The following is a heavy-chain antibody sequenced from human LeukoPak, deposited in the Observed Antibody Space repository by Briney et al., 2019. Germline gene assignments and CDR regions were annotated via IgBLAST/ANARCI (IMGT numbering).Heavy chain of an antibody. CDR3: ARVGHSYAAAFDY. D-gene: IGHD5-18*01. CDR1: GGTFSSYA. J-gene: IGHJ4*02. CDR2: IIPILGIA. V-gene: IGHV1-69*04. Sequence: ASVKVSCKASGGTFSSYAISWVRQAPGQGLEWMGRIIPILGIANYAQKFQGRVTITADKSTSTAYMELSSLRSEDTAVYYCARVGHSYAAAFDYWGQGTLVTVSS.